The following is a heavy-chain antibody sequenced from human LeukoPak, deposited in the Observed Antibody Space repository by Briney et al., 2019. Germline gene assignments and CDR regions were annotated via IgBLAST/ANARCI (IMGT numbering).Heavy chain of an antibody. CDR3: ARSSYYSDEYFDY. J-gene: IGHJ4*02. CDR2: IKQDGSEK. D-gene: IGHD3-22*01. V-gene: IGHV3-7*01. CDR1: GFTFSAYW. Sequence: PGGSPRLSCAASGFTFSAYWMNWVRQAPGKGPEWVANIKQDGSEKYYVDSVKGRFTISRDNAKNSLYLQMNSLRAEDTAVFYCARSSYYSDEYFDYWGQGTLVTVSS.